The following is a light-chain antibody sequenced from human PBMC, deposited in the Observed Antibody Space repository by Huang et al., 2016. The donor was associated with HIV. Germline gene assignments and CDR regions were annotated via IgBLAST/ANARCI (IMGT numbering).Light chain of an antibody. CDR3: QQLHSYPPT. Sequence: IQLTQSPFSMSAFVGDRVTITCRASQGPVTYLAWYQQRPGKAPKLLIHATSTLQSGVPSRFSGGGSGTDFTLTISSLQPEDFATYDCQQLHSYPPTFGGGTKVEIK. CDR2: ATS. J-gene: IGKJ4*01. V-gene: IGKV1-9*01. CDR1: QGPVTY.